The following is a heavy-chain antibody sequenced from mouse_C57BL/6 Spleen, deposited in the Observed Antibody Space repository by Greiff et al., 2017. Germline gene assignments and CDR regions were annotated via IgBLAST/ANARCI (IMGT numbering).Heavy chain of an antibody. Sequence: VQLQESGAELVKPGASVKISCKASGYAFSSYWMNWVKQRPGKGLEWIGQIYPGDGDTNYNGKFKGKATLTADKSSSTAYMQLSSLTSEDSAVYFCARSAQATWFAYWGQGTLVTVSA. V-gene: IGHV1-80*01. D-gene: IGHD3-2*02. J-gene: IGHJ3*01. CDR3: ARSAQATWFAY. CDR2: IYPGDGDT. CDR1: GYAFSSYW.